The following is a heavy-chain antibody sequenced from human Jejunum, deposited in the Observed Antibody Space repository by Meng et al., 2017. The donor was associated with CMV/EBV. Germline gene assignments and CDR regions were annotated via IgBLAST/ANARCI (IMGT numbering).Heavy chain of an antibody. Sequence: TVRKDVMAGVRQAPEGLMGSSRSSGSGGRTYYADSGKGRFTISRDNSKNTLYLQMDSLRVDDTAVYYCAKDRDSGYSSGWSHFDYWGQGTRATVSS. J-gene: IGHJ4*02. CDR3: AKDRDSGYSSGWSHFDY. V-gene: IGHV3-23*01. CDR2: SSGSGGRT. CDR1: TVRKDV. D-gene: IGHD6-25*01.